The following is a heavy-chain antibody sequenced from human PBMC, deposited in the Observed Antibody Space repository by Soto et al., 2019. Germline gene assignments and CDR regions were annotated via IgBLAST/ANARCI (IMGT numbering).Heavy chain of an antibody. CDR3: GRGPSPRAPSGGTPFYYSLYV. CDR2: MNPINGAT. D-gene: IGHD2-15*01. Sequence: ASVKVSCKASGYDFTAYDINWVRQASGQGLEWMGWMNPINGATGSARRFQGRVSMTRNTATATAYLELTSLRSDDSAVYYCGRGPSPRAPSGGTPFYYSLYVWG. V-gene: IGHV1-8*02. J-gene: IGHJ6*03. CDR1: GYDFTAYD.